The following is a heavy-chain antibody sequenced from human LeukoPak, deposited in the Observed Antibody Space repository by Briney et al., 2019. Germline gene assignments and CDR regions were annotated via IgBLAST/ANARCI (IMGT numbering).Heavy chain of an antibody. D-gene: IGHD3-10*01. CDR2: FDPEDGET. CDR3: ATAGERRLLWFGELLLY. J-gene: IGHJ4*02. V-gene: IGHV1-24*01. CDR1: GYTLTELS. Sequence: ASVKVSCKVSGYTLTELSMRWVRQAPGKGLEWMRGFDPEDGETIYAQKFQGRVTMTEDTSTDTAYMELSSLRSEDTAVYYCATAGERRLLWFGELLLYWGQGTLVTVSS.